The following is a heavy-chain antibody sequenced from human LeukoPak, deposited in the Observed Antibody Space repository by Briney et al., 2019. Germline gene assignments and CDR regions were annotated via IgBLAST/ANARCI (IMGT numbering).Heavy chain of an antibody. D-gene: IGHD6-6*01. CDR2: INSDGSST. Sequence: GGSLRLSCAASGFTFSSYWMHWVRQAPGKGLVWVSRINSDGSSTSYADSVKGRLTISRDNAKNTLYLQMNSLRAEDTAVYYCARGYGSSRGWYWGQGTLVTVSS. J-gene: IGHJ4*02. V-gene: IGHV3-74*01. CDR3: ARGYGSSRGWY. CDR1: GFTFSSYW.